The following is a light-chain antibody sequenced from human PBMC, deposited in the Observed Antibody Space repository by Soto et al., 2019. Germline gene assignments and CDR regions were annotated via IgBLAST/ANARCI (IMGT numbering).Light chain of an antibody. J-gene: IGLJ3*02. CDR1: GSDVGGYNY. CDR2: EVS. V-gene: IGLV2-14*01. Sequence: QSALTQPASVSGSLGQSITISCTGTGSDVGGYNYVSWYQQHPGKAPKFMIYEVSNRPSGVSNRFSGSKSGNTASLTISGLQAEDEADYYCSSYTSSSTWVFGGGTKLTVL. CDR3: SSYTSSSTWV.